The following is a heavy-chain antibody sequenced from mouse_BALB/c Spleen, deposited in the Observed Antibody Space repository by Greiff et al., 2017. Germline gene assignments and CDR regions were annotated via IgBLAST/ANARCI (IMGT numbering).Heavy chain of an antibody. V-gene: IGHV2-6-7*01. Sequence: VQLVESGPGLVAPSQSLSITCTVSGFSLTGYGVNWVRQPPGKGLEWLGMIWGDGSTDYNSALKSRLSISKDNSKSQVFLKMNSLQTDDTAMYYCARWYYGSSPWFAYWGQGTLVTVSA. J-gene: IGHJ3*01. CDR1: GFSLTGYG. CDR3: ARWYYGSSPWFAY. CDR2: IWGDGST. D-gene: IGHD1-1*01.